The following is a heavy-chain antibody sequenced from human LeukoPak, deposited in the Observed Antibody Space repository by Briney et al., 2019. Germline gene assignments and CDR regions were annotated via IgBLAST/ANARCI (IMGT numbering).Heavy chain of an antibody. V-gene: IGHV1-58*02. J-gene: IGHJ4*02. CDR3: AALRGVRGYCSGGSCSSRYYFDY. CDR2: IVVGSGNT. Sequence: GTSVKVSCKASGFTFTSSAMQWVRQARGQRLEWIGWIVVGSGNTNYAQKFQERVTITRDMSTSTAYMELSSLRSEDTAVYYCAALRGVRGYCSGGSCSSRYYFDYWGQGTLVTVSS. CDR1: GFTFTSSA. D-gene: IGHD2-15*01.